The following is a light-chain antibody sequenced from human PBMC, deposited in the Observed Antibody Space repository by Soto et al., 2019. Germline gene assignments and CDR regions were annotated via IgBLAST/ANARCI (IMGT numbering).Light chain of an antibody. CDR1: SSDVGAYNY. CDR2: DVS. Sequence: QSALTQPPSASGSPGQSVTISCTGTSSDVGAYNYVSWYQQHPGKAPKLMIYDVSKRPSGVPYRFSGSKSGNAASLTVSELQGEDEADYYCSSYAGSSWVFGGGTKLTVL. CDR3: SSYAGSSWV. V-gene: IGLV2-8*01. J-gene: IGLJ3*02.